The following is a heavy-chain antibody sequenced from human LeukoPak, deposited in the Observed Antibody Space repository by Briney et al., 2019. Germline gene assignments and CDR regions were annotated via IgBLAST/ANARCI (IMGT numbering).Heavy chain of an antibody. CDR2: ISGSGGST. D-gene: IGHD3-10*01. Sequence: GGSLRLSWSASGVTFSSDAMGGGRQVPGKGLEWVSAISGSGGSTYYADSVKGRFTISRDNSKNTLYLQMNSLRAEDTAVYYCAKARFTDYYGSGSYYKPAGYYYGMDVWGQGTTVTVSS. V-gene: IGHV3-23*01. CDR1: GVTFSSDA. J-gene: IGHJ6*02. CDR3: AKARFTDYYGSGSYYKPAGYYYGMDV.